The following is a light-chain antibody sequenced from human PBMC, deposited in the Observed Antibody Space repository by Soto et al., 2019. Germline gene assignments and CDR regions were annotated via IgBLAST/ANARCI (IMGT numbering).Light chain of an antibody. CDR3: QQRYSIPYT. CDR1: QSISSN. J-gene: IGKJ2*01. Sequence: DIQMTQSACSLSSSLGDRATITCRASQSISSNLNWHQQKPGKAPKVLIYAAATLQSRVIPRFSGGGSGTDFTLTISSLQPPDFASYYCQQRYSIPYTFGQGTKLEIK. V-gene: IGKV1-39*01. CDR2: AAA.